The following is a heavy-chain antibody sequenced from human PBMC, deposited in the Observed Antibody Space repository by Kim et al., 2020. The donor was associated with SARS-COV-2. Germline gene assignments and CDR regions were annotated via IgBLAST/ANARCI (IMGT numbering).Heavy chain of an antibody. CDR2: INSGGST. J-gene: IGHJ6*01. CDR1: GISFGTYA. V-gene: IGHV3-23*01. Sequence: GGSLRLSCVGSGISFGTYAMSWVRQAPGKGLEWVSTINSGGSTHYADFVKGHFTVSRDNSKSMLYLQMSSLRADDTAVYYCARTVTGGYYFSGMDVWGQG. CDR3: ARTVTGGYYFSGMDV. D-gene: IGHD4-4*01.